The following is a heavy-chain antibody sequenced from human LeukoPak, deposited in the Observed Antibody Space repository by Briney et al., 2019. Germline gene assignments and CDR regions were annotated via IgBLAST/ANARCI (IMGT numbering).Heavy chain of an antibody. J-gene: IGHJ6*02. CDR1: GYTFTSYG. D-gene: IGHD5-18*01. Sequence: ASVKVSCKASGYTFTSYGISWVRQAPGQGLEWMGWISAYNGNTNYAQKLQGRVTMTTDTSTSTAYMELRGLRSGDTAVYYCARNIRIQLWLPPYYYYGMDVWGQGTTVTVSS. CDR2: ISAYNGNT. V-gene: IGHV1-18*01. CDR3: ARNIRIQLWLPPYYYYGMDV.